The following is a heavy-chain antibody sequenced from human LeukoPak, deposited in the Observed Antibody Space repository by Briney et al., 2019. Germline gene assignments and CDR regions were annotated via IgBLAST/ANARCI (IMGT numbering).Heavy chain of an antibody. Sequence: GRSLRLSCAASGFTFSSYGMHWVRQAPGKGLEWVAVISYDGSNKYYADSVKGRFTISRDNSKNTLYLQMNSLRAEDTAVYYCARGGEGDHGNFQHWGQGTLVTVSS. J-gene: IGHJ1*01. V-gene: IGHV3-30*03. CDR3: ARGGEGDHGNFQH. CDR2: ISYDGSNK. CDR1: GFTFSSYG. D-gene: IGHD4-17*01.